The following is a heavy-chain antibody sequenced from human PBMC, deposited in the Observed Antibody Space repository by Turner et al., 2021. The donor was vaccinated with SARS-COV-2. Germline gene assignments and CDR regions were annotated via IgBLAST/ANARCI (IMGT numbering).Heavy chain of an antibody. CDR3: ARDREDCSSSSCYEAY. J-gene: IGHJ4*02. Sequence: QLQLVESRGGVVQPRRSLRLLCAASGFTFSNYAMHWVRQAPGKGLEWVVFISYDGSYKYYADSVKGRFTISRDNSKNTLYLQMNSLRAEDTAVYYCARDREDCSSSSCYEAYWGQGTLVTVSS. CDR1: GFTFSNYA. D-gene: IGHD2-2*01. V-gene: IGHV3-30-3*01. CDR2: ISYDGSYK.